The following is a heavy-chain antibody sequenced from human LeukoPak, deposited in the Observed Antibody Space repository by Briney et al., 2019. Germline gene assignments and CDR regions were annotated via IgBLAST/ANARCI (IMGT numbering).Heavy chain of an antibody. D-gene: IGHD6-19*01. J-gene: IGHJ4*02. CDR2: ISSSSSYI. V-gene: IGHV3-21*01. CDR3: ARDAVTGYSSGWYKPFPFDY. Sequence: GGSLRLSCAASGFTFSSYSMNWVRQAPGKGLEWVSCISSSSSYIYYADSVKGRFTISRDNAKNSLYLQMNSLRAEDTAVYYCARDAVTGYSSGWYKPFPFDYWGQGSLVTVSS. CDR1: GFTFSSYS.